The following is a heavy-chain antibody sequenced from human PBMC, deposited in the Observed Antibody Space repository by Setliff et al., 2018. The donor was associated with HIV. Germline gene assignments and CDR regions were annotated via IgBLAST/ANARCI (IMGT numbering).Heavy chain of an antibody. D-gene: IGHD2-15*01. V-gene: IGHV4-59*01. CDR1: GGSISPYY. J-gene: IGHJ5*02. CDR2: ISDRGTT. Sequence: SETLSLTCAVSGGSISPYYWSWIRQPPGKGLEWIAWISDRGTTNYNPSLKSRVTLSVDTSKNQFSLSLTSVTGADTAVYYCARGGASSKYLDPWGQGTLVTVSS. CDR3: ARGGASSKYLDP.